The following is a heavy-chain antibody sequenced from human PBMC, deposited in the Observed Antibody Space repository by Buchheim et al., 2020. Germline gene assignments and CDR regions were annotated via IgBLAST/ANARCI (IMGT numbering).Heavy chain of an antibody. V-gene: IGHV4-34*01. Sequence: QVQLQQWGAGLLKPSETLSLTCAVYGGSFSGYYWSWIRQPPGKGLEWIGEINHSGSTNYNPSPKSRVTIPVHTSKNQFSLKLSSVTAADTAVYYCARETEYSSSWYVGRGKGNYNWFDPWGQGTL. CDR3: ARETEYSSSWYVGRGKGNYNWFDP. J-gene: IGHJ5*02. CDR1: GGSFSGYY. D-gene: IGHD6-13*01. CDR2: INHSGST.